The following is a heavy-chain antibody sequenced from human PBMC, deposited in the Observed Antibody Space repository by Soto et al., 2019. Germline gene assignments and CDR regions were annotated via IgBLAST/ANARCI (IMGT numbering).Heavy chain of an antibody. D-gene: IGHD6-6*01. J-gene: IGHJ6*02. CDR3: ARASSHYYYGMDV. Sequence: SETLSLTCTVSGGSISSYYWSWIRQPPGKGLEWIGYIYYSGSTNYNPSLKSRVTISVDTSKNQFSLKLSSVTAADTAVYYCARASSHYYYGMDVWGQGTTVTVSS. CDR1: GGSISSYY. CDR2: IYYSGST. V-gene: IGHV4-59*01.